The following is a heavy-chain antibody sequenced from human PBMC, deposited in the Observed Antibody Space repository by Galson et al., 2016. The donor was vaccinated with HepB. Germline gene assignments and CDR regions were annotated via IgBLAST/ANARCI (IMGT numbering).Heavy chain of an antibody. Sequence: SLRLSCAASGFTFRTYGMNWVRQAPGKGLEWVSYISGSSSTIIHNADSVKGRFTISRDDAKNSLYLQMNSLRDEDTAVYYCARAGVSNNLDNWFDPWGQGTLVTVSS. CDR1: GFTFRTYG. D-gene: IGHD2-21*01. J-gene: IGHJ5*02. V-gene: IGHV3-48*02. CDR2: ISGSSSTI. CDR3: ARAGVSNNLDNWFDP.